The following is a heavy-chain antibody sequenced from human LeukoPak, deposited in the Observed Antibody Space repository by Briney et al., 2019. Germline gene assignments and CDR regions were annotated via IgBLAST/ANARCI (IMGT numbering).Heavy chain of an antibody. Sequence: GGSLRLSCAASAFTFSDHSMSWVRQAPGKGLEWISYIDTRSPVIYYGDSVMGRFNISRDNAKNSLYLQMNSLRDEDTAMYYCAREDDSWGPNNLDLWGQGTMVTVSS. V-gene: IGHV3-48*02. CDR3: AREDDSWGPNNLDL. D-gene: IGHD7-27*01. J-gene: IGHJ3*01. CDR2: IDTRSPVI. CDR1: AFTFSDHS.